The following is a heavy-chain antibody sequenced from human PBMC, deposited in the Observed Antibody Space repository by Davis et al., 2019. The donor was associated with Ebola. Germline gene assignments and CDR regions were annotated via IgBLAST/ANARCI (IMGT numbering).Heavy chain of an antibody. D-gene: IGHD1-26*01. V-gene: IGHV3-30*18. CDR1: GFTFSSYS. CDR2: ISYDGSNK. Sequence: GGSLRLSCAASGFTFSSYSMNWVRQAPGKGLEWVAVISYDGSNKYYADSVKGRFTISRDNSKNTLYLQMNSLRAEDTAVYYCAKGGGRIDYWGQGTLVTVSS. CDR3: AKGGGRIDY. J-gene: IGHJ4*02.